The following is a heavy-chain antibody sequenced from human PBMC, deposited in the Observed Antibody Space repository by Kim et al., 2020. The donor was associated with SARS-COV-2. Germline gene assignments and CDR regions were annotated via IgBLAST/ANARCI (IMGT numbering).Heavy chain of an antibody. V-gene: IGHV3-30-3*01. CDR3: ASTQLEGEFYYYYYGMDV. CDR1: GFTFSSYA. D-gene: IGHD1-1*01. Sequence: GGSLRLSCAASGFTFSSYAMHWVRQAPGKGLEWVAVISYDGSNKYYADSVKGRFTISRDNSKNTLYLQMNSLRAEDTAVYYCASTQLEGEFYYYYYGMDVWGQGTTVTVSS. CDR2: ISYDGSNK. J-gene: IGHJ6*02.